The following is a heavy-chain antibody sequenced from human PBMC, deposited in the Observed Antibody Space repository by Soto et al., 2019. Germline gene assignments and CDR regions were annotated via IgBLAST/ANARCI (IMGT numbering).Heavy chain of an antibody. Sequence: QVQLVESGGGVVQPGRSLRLSCAASGFTFSSYAMHWVCQAPGKGLEWVAVISYDGSNKYYADSVKGRFTISRDNSKNTLYLQMNSLRAEDTAVYYCARVPDYGGNSYAFDIWGQGTMVTVSS. CDR3: ARVPDYGGNSYAFDI. D-gene: IGHD4-17*01. J-gene: IGHJ3*02. V-gene: IGHV3-30-3*01. CDR2: ISYDGSNK. CDR1: GFTFSSYA.